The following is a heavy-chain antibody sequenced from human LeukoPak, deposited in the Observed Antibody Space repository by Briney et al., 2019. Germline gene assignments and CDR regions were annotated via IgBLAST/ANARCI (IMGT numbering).Heavy chain of an antibody. CDR2: ISWNSGSI. CDR1: GFTFGDYA. CDR3: AKGEAVAGYFDY. D-gene: IGHD6-19*01. V-gene: IGHV3-9*03. Sequence: SLRLSCAASGFTFGDYAMHWVRQAPGKGLEWVSGISWNSGSIGYADSVKGRFTISRDNAKNSLYLQMNSLRAEDMALYYCAKGEAVAGYFDYWGQGTLVTVSS. J-gene: IGHJ4*02.